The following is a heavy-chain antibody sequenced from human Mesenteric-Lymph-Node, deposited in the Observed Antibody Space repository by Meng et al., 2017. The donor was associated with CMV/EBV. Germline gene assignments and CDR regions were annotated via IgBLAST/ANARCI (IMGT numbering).Heavy chain of an antibody. V-gene: IGHV3-7*01. CDR2: IKYDGSEK. J-gene: IGHJ4*02. CDR1: GFSFSSYW. D-gene: IGHD3-16*02. Sequence: GESLKISCAASGFSFSSYWITWVRQDPGKGLEWVASIKYDGSEKYYVDSVKGRFTISRDNAENSLYLQLSSLRVEDTAVYYCARERVWGSYRSPNDYWGQGTLVTVSS. CDR3: ARERVWGSYRSPNDY.